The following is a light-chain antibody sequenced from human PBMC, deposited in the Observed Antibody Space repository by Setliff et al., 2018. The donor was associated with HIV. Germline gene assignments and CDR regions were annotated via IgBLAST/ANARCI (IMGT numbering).Light chain of an antibody. CDR3: GSYASTIWV. CDR1: SSDVGGYNY. CDR2: DVS. Sequence: QSALTQPASVSGSPGQSITISCTGTSSDVGGYNYVSWYQQHPGKAPKVVIYDVSSRPSGVSNRFSGSKSGNTASLTISGLQPEDEATYYCGSYASTIWVFGGGTKVT. V-gene: IGLV2-14*03. J-gene: IGLJ3*02.